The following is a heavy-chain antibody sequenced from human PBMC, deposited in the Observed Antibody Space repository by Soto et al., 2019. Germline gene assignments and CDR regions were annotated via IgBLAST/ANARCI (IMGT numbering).Heavy chain of an antibody. V-gene: IGHV3-11*01. J-gene: IGHJ3*02. CDR1: GFTFSDSY. D-gene: IGHD6-13*01. Sequence: QVQLVESGGGLVKTGGSLRLSCAASGFTFSDSYMSWIRQAPGKGLEWVSYISGSGSTTYYADSVKGRFTISRDNAKNSLYLQTNSLRAEDTAVYYCARGPDRGRIAIGRTFDIWGQGTMVTVSS. CDR3: ARGPDRGRIAIGRTFDI. CDR2: ISGSGSTT.